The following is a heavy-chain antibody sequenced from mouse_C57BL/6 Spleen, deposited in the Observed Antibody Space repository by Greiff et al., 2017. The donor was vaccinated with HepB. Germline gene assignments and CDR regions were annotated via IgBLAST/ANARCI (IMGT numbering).Heavy chain of an antibody. Sequence: EVKVVESGGGLVQPKGSLKLSCAASGFSFNTYAMNWVRQAPGKGLEWVARIRSKSNNYATYYADSVKDRFTISRDDSESMLYLQMNNLKTEDTAMYYCVRHDDGYYGSAMDYWGQGTSVTVSS. J-gene: IGHJ4*01. V-gene: IGHV10-1*01. D-gene: IGHD2-3*01. CDR2: IRSKSNNYAT. CDR1: GFSFNTYA. CDR3: VRHDDGYYGSAMDY.